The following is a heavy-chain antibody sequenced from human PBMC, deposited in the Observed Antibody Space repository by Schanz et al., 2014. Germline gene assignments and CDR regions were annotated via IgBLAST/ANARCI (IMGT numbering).Heavy chain of an antibody. CDR1: GFTFSSYG. J-gene: IGHJ5*02. CDR2: IWYDGNNK. D-gene: IGHD3-22*01. CDR3: VRDERISSGVWFDP. V-gene: IGHV3-33*01. Sequence: QVQLVESGGGVVQPGRSLRLSCATSGFTFSSYGMHWVRQAPGKGLEWVAVIWYDGNNKYYADSVKGRFTISRDNARNMVFLQMSSLRADDTAVYYCVRDERISSGVWFDPWGQGTLVTVSS.